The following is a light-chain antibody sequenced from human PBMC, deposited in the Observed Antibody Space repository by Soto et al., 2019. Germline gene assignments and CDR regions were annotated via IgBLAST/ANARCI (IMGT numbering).Light chain of an antibody. V-gene: IGLV2-14*01. CDR1: SSDVGGYNY. CDR3: SSYTSSSIFYV. Sequence: SALTQPASVSGSPGQSITISCTGTSSDVGGYNYVSWYQQHPGKAPKLMIYDVSNRPSGVSNRFSGSKSGNTASLTISGLQAEDEADYYCSSYTSSSIFYVFGTGTKVT. J-gene: IGLJ1*01. CDR2: DVS.